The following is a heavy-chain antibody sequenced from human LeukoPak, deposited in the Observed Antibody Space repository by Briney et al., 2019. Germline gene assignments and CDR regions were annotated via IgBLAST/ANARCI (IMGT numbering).Heavy chain of an antibody. J-gene: IGHJ2*01. CDR3: ARGLIVVVNHWYFDL. D-gene: IGHD2-21*01. V-gene: IGHV4-39*07. Sequence: PSETLSLTCTVSGGSISSSSYYWGWIRQPPGKGLEWIGSIYYSGSTYYNPSLKSRVTISVDTSKNQFSLKLSSVTAADTAVYYCARGLIVVVNHWYFDLWGRGTLVTVSS. CDR2: IYYSGST. CDR1: GGSISSSSYY.